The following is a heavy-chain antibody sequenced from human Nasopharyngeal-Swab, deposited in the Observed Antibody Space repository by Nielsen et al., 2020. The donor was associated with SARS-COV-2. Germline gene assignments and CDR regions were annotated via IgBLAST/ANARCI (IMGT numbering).Heavy chain of an antibody. D-gene: IGHD3-22*01. CDR1: GFTFSSYE. J-gene: IGHJ3*02. CDR2: ISSSGSTI. V-gene: IGHV3-48*03. Sequence: GESLKISCAASGFTFSSYEMNWVRQAQGKGLEWVSYISSSGSTIYYADSVKGRFTISRDNAKNSLYLQMNSLRAEDTAVYYCAREGENDSSGYFSDAFDIWGQGTMVTVSS. CDR3: AREGENDSSGYFSDAFDI.